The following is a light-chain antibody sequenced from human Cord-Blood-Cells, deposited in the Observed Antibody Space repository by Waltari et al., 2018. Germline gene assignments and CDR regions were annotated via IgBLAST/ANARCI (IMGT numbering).Light chain of an antibody. CDR1: QSISSY. CDR3: QQSYSTPPEWT. V-gene: IGKV1-39*01. CDR2: AAS. Sequence: DIQMTQSPSSLSASVGDRVTITCRASQSISSYLNWYQQKPGKAPKLLIYAASSLQSGVPSRFSGSGSGTDFTLTISSLQPEDFATDYCQQSYSTPPEWTFGQGTKVEIK. J-gene: IGKJ1*01.